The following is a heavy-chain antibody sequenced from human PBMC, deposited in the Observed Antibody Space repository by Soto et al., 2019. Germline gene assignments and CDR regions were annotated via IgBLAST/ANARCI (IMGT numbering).Heavy chain of an antibody. CDR3: ARGVRGISHYYYYYMDV. V-gene: IGHV1-8*01. D-gene: IGHD3-10*01. CDR2: MNPNSGNT. Sequence: ASVKVSCKASGYTFTSYDINWVRQATGQGLEWMGWMNPNSGNTGYAQKFQGRVTMTRNTSISTAYMELSSLRSEDTAVYYCARGVRGISHYYYYYMDVWGKGTTVTVS. J-gene: IGHJ6*03. CDR1: GYTFTSYD.